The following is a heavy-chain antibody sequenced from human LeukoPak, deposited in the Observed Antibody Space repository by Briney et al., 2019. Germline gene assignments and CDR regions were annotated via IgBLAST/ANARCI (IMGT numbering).Heavy chain of an antibody. CDR1: GYTFTSYY. J-gene: IGHJ4*02. CDR2: INPSGGST. CDR3: AREGYCSSTSCYKSSGRYFDY. Sequence: ASVKVSCKASGYTFTSYYMHWVRQAPGQGLEWVGIINPSGGSTSYAQMLQGRVTMTRDTSTSTVYMELSSLRSEDTAVYYCAREGYCSSTSCYKSSGRYFDYWGQGTLVTVSS. V-gene: IGHV1-46*04. D-gene: IGHD2-2*02.